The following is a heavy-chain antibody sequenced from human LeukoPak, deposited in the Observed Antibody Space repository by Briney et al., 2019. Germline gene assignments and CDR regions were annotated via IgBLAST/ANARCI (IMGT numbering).Heavy chain of an antibody. D-gene: IGHD2-15*01. V-gene: IGHV1-46*01. CDR1: GYTFSGYY. CDR3: ARTMVDGGTNY. CDR2: INPSGGST. J-gene: IGHJ4*02. Sequence: ASVKVSFKASGYTFSGYYIHWVRQAPGQGLEWMGKINPSGGSTSYAQKFQGRVTMTGDTSTSTVYMELSSLRSEDTAVYFCARTMVDGGTNYWGQGTLVTVSS.